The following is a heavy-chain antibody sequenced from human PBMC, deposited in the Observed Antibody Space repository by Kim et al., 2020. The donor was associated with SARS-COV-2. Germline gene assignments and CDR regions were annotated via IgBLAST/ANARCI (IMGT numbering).Heavy chain of an antibody. V-gene: IGHV3-7*01. Sequence: GGSLRLSCAASGFTFSSYWMSWVRQAPGKGLEWVANIKQDGSEKYYVDSVNGRFTISRDNAKNSLYLQMNSLRAEDTAVYYCARDEAVAGTAGIYYYYGMDVWGQGTTVTVSS. CDR3: ARDEAVAGTAGIYYYYGMDV. D-gene: IGHD6-19*01. J-gene: IGHJ6*02. CDR1: GFTFSSYW. CDR2: IKQDGSEK.